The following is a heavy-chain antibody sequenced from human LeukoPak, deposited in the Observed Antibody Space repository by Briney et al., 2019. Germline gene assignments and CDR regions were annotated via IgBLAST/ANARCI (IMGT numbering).Heavy chain of an antibody. CDR2: IKQDGSEK. V-gene: IGHV3-7*01. Sequence: GGSLRLSCAASGFTFSSYWMSWVRQAPGKGLEWVANIKQDGSEKYYVDSVKGRFTISRDNAKNSLYLQMNSLRAEDTAVYYCAKSLYSTTDGMDVWGQGTTVTVSS. D-gene: IGHD2/OR15-2a*01. CDR3: AKSLYSTTDGMDV. J-gene: IGHJ6*02. CDR1: GFTFSSYW.